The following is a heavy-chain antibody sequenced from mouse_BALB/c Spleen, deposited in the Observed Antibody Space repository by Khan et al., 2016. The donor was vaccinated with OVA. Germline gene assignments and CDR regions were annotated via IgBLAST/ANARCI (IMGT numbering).Heavy chain of an antibody. CDR1: GYSITSGYG. CDR2: ISYSGSN. Sequence: EVELVESGPGLVKPSQSLSLTCTVTGYSITSGYGWNWIRQFPGNKLEWMGYISYSGSNKYNPSLKSRISITRDTSKHQFFLQLNSVTTEDTATYYCARTARIKYWGQGTTLTVSS. J-gene: IGHJ2*01. D-gene: IGHD1-2*01. CDR3: ARTARIKY. V-gene: IGHV3-2*02.